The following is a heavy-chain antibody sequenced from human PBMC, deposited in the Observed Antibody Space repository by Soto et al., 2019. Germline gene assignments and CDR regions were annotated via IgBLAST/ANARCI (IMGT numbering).Heavy chain of an antibody. J-gene: IGHJ6*02. CDR1: GGSISSGGYY. CDR2: IYYSGST. CDR3: ARVSSDIVVVVAAPPIPPYGMDV. Sequence: SETLSLTCTVSGGSISSGGYYWSWIRQHPGKGLEWIGYIYYSGSTYYNPSLKSRVTISVDTSKNQFSLKLSSVTAADTAVYYCARVSSDIVVVVAAPPIPPYGMDVWGQGTTVTVSS. V-gene: IGHV4-31*03. D-gene: IGHD2-15*01.